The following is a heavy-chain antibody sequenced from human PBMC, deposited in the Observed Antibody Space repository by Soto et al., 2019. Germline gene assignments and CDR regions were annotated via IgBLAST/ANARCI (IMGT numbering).Heavy chain of an antibody. CDR3: ARAYGGDVFDY. V-gene: IGHV4-34*01. CDR2: INHSGST. J-gene: IGHJ4*02. D-gene: IGHD2-21*01. CDR1: GRSFSGYY. Sequence: QVQLQQWGAGLLKPSETLSLTCAVYGRSFSGYYWSWIRQPPGKGLEWIGEINHSGSTNYNPSLKXGGTISVDTSKTHFSLKLSSLTAADTAVYYCARAYGGDVFDYWGQGTLVTVSS.